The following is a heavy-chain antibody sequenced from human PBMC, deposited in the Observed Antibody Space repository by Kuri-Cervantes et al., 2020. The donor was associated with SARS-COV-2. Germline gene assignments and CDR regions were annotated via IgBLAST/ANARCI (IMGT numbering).Heavy chain of an antibody. D-gene: IGHD3-22*01. V-gene: IGHV3-23*01. CDR2: ISGSGGST. CDR1: GFIFSNYG. CDR3: ARGIVVVITDWYFDL. Sequence: GESLKISCAASGFIFSNYGMSWVRQAPGKGLEWVSAISGSGGSTYYADSVKGRFTISRDNSKNTLYLQMNSLRAEDTAVYYCARGIVVVITDWYFDLWGRGTLVTVSS. J-gene: IGHJ2*01.